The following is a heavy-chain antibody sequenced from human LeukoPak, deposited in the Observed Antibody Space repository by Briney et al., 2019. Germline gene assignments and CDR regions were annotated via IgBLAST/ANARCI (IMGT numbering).Heavy chain of an antibody. J-gene: IGHJ5*02. D-gene: IGHD2-2*01. CDR2: INARGDT. Sequence: SETLSLTCAVYGWSFNDYYWNWIRQPPGKGLEWIGEINARGDTNYNPSLKSRVTISVDTSKKQFSLRLTSMIAADTAPYYCARGQVPAARGYNWFDPWGQGTLVTVSS. CDR3: ARGQVPAARGYNWFDP. V-gene: IGHV4-34*01. CDR1: GWSFNDYY.